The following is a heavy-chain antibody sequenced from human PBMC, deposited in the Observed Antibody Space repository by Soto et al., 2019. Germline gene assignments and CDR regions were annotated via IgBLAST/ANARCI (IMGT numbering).Heavy chain of an antibody. Sequence: GGSLRLSCAASGFTFSSYSMYWVRQAPGKGLEWVSSISSSSTYIYYADSVKGRFTISRDNAKNSLRLQMNSLRAEDTAVYYCAGEPYSGYGMDVWGQGTTVTVSS. CDR1: GFTFSSYS. CDR2: ISSSSTYI. D-gene: IGHD1-26*01. V-gene: IGHV3-21*01. CDR3: AGEPYSGYGMDV. J-gene: IGHJ6*02.